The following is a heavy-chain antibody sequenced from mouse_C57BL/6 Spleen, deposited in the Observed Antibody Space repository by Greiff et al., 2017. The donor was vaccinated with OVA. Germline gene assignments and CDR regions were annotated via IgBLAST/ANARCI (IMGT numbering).Heavy chain of an antibody. CDR3: ARSGLQKGFDY. CDR2: IYPGDGDT. J-gene: IGHJ2*01. V-gene: IGHV1-82*01. Sequence: VMLVESGPELVKPGASVKISCKASGYAFSSSWMNWVKQRPGKGLEWIGRIYPGDGDTNYTGKFKGKATLTADKSSSTAYMQLSSLTSEDSAVYFCARSGLQKGFDYWGQGTTLTVSS. CDR1: GYAFSSSW. D-gene: IGHD2-4*01.